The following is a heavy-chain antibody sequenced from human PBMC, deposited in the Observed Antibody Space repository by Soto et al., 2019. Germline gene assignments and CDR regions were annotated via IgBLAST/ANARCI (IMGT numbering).Heavy chain of an antibody. D-gene: IGHD1-26*01. Sequence: SETLSLTCTVSGGSISSYYWSWIRQPAGKGLEWIGRIYTSGSTNYNPSLKSRVTMSVDTSKNQFSLKLSSVTAADTAVYYCARGDRSYSNNWFDPWGQGTLVIVSS. CDR1: GGSISSYY. CDR3: ARGDRSYSNNWFDP. CDR2: IYTSGST. V-gene: IGHV4-4*07. J-gene: IGHJ5*02.